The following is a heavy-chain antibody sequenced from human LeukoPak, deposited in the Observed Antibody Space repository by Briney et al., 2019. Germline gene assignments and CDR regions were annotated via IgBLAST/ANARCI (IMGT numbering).Heavy chain of an antibody. CDR3: ARDDGGNTGYENFDY. J-gene: IGHJ4*02. CDR2: VNPNSGGT. Sequence: GASVKVSCKASGYTFTTYYMHWVRQAPGQGLEWMGWVNPNSGGTNYAQTFQGRVTMTRDTSSSTAYMELSRMRIDDTAVYYCARDDGGNTGYENFDYWGQGTLVTVSS. D-gene: IGHD5-12*01. CDR1: GYTFTTYY. V-gene: IGHV1-2*02.